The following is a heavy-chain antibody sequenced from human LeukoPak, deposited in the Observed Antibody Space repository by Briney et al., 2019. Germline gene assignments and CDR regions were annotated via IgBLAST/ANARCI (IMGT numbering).Heavy chain of an antibody. CDR2: INPNSGGT. CDR3: ARDSIATYYDILTGYYGPPNWFDP. CDR1: GYTFTGYY. V-gene: IGHV1-2*02. D-gene: IGHD3-9*01. J-gene: IGHJ5*02. Sequence: ASVKVSCKASGYTFTGYYMHWVRQAPGQGLEWMGWINPNSGGTNYAQKFQGRVTMTRDTSISTAYMELSRLRADDTAVYYCARDSIATYYDILTGYYGPPNWFDPWGQGTLVTVSS.